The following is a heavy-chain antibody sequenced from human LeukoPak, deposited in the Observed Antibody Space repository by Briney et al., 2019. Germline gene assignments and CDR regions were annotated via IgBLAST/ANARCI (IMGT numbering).Heavy chain of an antibody. CDR2: IKEDGSEK. CDR3: AKKTDFWSGYFAS. Sequence: PGGSLRLSCAAAGFTFSRYWMSWVRQATGKGLECVAEIKEDGSEKHYVDSVKGRFTISRDNAKNSLYLQMNSLRAEDTAVYYCAKKTDFWSGYFASWGQGTLVTVSS. D-gene: IGHD3-3*01. J-gene: IGHJ5*02. V-gene: IGHV3-7*03. CDR1: GFTFSRYW.